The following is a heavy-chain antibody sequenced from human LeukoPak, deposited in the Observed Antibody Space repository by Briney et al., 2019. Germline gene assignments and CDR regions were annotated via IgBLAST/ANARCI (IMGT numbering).Heavy chain of an antibody. CDR3: ARQPVAPDY. CDR1: GASISGYY. V-gene: IGHV4-59*01. CDR2: IHYTGST. Sequence: SETLSLTCTVSGASISGYYRSWIRQPPGKGLEWIGYIHYTGSTNYNPSLKGRVTMSLDTSKNQFSLKLNSVTAADTAVYYCARQPVAPDYWGQGTLVTVSS. J-gene: IGHJ4*02. D-gene: IGHD6-19*01.